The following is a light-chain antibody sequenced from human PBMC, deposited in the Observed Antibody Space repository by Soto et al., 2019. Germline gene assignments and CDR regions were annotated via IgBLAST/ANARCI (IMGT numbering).Light chain of an antibody. V-gene: IGLV2-14*01. Sequence: QSVLTQPASVSGSPGQSITISCTGTSSDVGGYKYVSWYQQHPGKAPKLMIYEVSNRPSGVSNRFSGSKSGNTASLTISGLQAEDEADYHCSSYTPAKNNLFGSGTKATVL. CDR2: EVS. CDR1: SSDVGGYKY. CDR3: SSYTPAKNNL. J-gene: IGLJ1*01.